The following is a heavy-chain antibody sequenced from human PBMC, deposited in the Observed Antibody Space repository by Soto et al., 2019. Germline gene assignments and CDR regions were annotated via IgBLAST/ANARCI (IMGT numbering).Heavy chain of an antibody. CDR3: ASHNYYDSSGYLIWFDP. J-gene: IGHJ5*02. CDR2: IWYDGSNK. D-gene: IGHD3-22*01. CDR1: GFTFSSYG. Sequence: GGSLRLSCAASGFTFSSYGMHWVRQAPGKGLEWVAVIWYDGSNKYYADSVKGRFTISRDNSKNTLYLQMNSLRAEDTAVYYCASHNYYDSSGYLIWFDPWGQGTLVTVSS. V-gene: IGHV3-33*01.